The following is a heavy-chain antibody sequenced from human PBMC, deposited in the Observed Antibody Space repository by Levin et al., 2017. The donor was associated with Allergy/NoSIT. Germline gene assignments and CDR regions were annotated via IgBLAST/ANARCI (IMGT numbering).Heavy chain of an antibody. J-gene: IGHJ4*02. V-gene: IGHV3-66*01. CDR2: VYDGYTT. CDR3: TSSGTKRSSIYYD. CDR1: GFRFGNHF. Sequence: SLRLSCAASGFRFGNHFMSWVRQSPGKGLEWVSVVYDGYTTYYADSVKDRFIISRDDSRSILYLQMHNLRAEDTALYYCTSSGTKRSSIYYDWGQGTLVIVSS. D-gene: IGHD3-22*01.